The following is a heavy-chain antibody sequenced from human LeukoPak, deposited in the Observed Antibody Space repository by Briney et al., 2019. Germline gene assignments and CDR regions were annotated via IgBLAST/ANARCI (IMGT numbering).Heavy chain of an antibody. CDR3: ARDNRLAKTTTVTIYYYFGMDV. Sequence: GSLRLSCAASGFTVSSNYMSWVRQAPGKGPEWVSVIYSSGRTYYADSVKDRFTISRDTSKNTLFLQMNSLSPEDTAVYYCARDNRLAKTTTVTIYYYFGMDVWGQGTTVTVSS. J-gene: IGHJ6*02. CDR1: GFTVSSNY. D-gene: IGHD4-17*01. V-gene: IGHV3-66*01. CDR2: IYSSGRT.